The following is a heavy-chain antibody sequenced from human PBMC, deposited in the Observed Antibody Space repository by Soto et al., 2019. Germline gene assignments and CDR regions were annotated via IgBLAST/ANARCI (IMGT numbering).Heavy chain of an antibody. J-gene: IGHJ6*02. CDR3: ARLPQDYYYHGMDV. CDR2: IYPSDSDT. Sequence: PVESLKISCNGSGYSFSTFWIGWVRQMPGKGLEWMGIIYPSDSDTRYSPSFQGQVTISADKSSRTAYLQWSSLKASDSAMYYCARLPQDYYYHGMDVWGQGTKVTVSS. V-gene: IGHV5-51*01. CDR1: GYSFSTFW.